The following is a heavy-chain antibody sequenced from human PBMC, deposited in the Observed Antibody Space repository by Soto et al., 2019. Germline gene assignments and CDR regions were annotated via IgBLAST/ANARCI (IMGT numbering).Heavy chain of an antibody. CDR1: GGTFSSYA. D-gene: IGHD3-10*01. Sequence: SVKVSCKASGGTFSSYAISWVRQAPGQGLEWMGGIIPIFGTANYAQKFQGRVTITADESTSTAYMELSSLRSEDTAVYYCASSRYYGSGSPTDYWGQGTLVTVSS. V-gene: IGHV1-69*13. CDR2: IIPIFGTA. CDR3: ASSRYYGSGSPTDY. J-gene: IGHJ4*02.